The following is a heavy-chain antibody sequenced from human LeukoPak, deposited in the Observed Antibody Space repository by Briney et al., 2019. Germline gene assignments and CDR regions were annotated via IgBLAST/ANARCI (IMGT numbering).Heavy chain of an antibody. J-gene: IGHJ4*02. D-gene: IGHD1-26*01. V-gene: IGHV6-1*01. CDR3: ARGSSERKANDY. CDR1: GDTVSGNSVT. CDR2: TYYRSKWYN. Sequence: SQTLSLTCAISGDTVSGNSVTWHWIRLSPSRGLEWLVRTYYRSKWYNEYAVSVRSRIAINPDTSKNQFSLQMNSVTPEDTAVYYCARGSSERKANDYWGQGTLVTVSS.